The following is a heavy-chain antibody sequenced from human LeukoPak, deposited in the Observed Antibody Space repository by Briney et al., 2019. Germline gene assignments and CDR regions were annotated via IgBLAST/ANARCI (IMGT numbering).Heavy chain of an antibody. CDR3: ARGGYCSGGSCEGLFDY. CDR1: GHTFTGYY. D-gene: IGHD2-15*01. Sequence: ASVKVSCKASGHTFTGYYMHWVRQAPGQGLEWMGWINPNSGGTNYAQKFQGRVTMTRETSISTAYMELSRLRSDDTAVYYCARGGYCSGGSCEGLFDYWGQGTLVTVSS. J-gene: IGHJ4*02. V-gene: IGHV1-2*02. CDR2: INPNSGGT.